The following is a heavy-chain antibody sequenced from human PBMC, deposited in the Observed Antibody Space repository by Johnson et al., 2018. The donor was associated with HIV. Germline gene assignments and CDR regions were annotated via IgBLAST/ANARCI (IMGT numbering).Heavy chain of an antibody. CDR2: ISYDGSNK. CDR1: GFTFSSYA. J-gene: IGHJ3*02. V-gene: IGHV3-30-3*01. Sequence: QVQLVESGGGVVQPGRSLRLSCAASGFTFSSYAMHWVRQAPGKGLEWVAVISYDGSNKYYADSVKGRFTISRDNSKNTLYLQMNSLRAEDKAVYYCAREGGWHIVVVTTIEGAFDIWGQGTMVTVSS. CDR3: AREGGWHIVVVTTIEGAFDI. D-gene: IGHD2-21*02.